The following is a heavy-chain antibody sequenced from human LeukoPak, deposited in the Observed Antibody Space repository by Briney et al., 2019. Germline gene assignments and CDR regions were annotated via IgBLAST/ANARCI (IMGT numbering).Heavy chain of an antibody. CDR1: GFTVSSNY. V-gene: IGHV3-53*01. CDR3: ARVGRTVLWFEKGHFDY. D-gene: IGHD3-10*01. Sequence: GGSLRLSCAASGFTVSSNYMSWVRQAPGKGLEWVSVIYSGGSTYYADSVKGRFTISRDNSKNTLYLQMNSLRAEDTAVYYCARVGRTVLWFEKGHFDYWGQGTLVTVSS. CDR2: IYSGGST. J-gene: IGHJ4*02.